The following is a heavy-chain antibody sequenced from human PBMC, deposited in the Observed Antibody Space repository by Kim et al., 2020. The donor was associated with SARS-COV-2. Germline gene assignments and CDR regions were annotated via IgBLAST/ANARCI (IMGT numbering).Heavy chain of an antibody. CDR1: GFTFSSYA. J-gene: IGHJ6*02. CDR2: ISGSGGST. V-gene: IGHV3-23*01. D-gene: IGHD3-3*01. CDR3: AKGGGSYYDFWSGPNYYYYYGMDV. Sequence: GGSLRLSCAASGFTFSSYAMSWVRQAPGKGLEWVSAISGSGGSTYYADSVKGRFTISRDNSKNTLYLQMNSLRAEDTAVYYCAKGGGSYYDFWSGPNYYYYYGMDVWGQGTTVTVSS.